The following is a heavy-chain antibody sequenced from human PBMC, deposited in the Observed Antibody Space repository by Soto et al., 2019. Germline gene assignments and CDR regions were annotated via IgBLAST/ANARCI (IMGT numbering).Heavy chain of an antibody. Sequence: QVLLQESGPGLVKPSETLSLTCTVPADSIGDYYWSWIRQPPGKGLEWIGYVYFTGSTSYNYNPSLKIRVAISIDTAKTQFSLNLGSVTAAETAIYYCATGRVYYGSEYWGQGTLVTVSS. J-gene: IGHJ4*02. D-gene: IGHD3-10*01. CDR1: ADSIGDYY. CDR2: VYFTGSTSY. V-gene: IGHV4-59*01. CDR3: ATGRVYYGSEY.